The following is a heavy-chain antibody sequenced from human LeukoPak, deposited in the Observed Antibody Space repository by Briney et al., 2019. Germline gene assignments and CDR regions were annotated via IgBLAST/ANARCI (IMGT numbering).Heavy chain of an antibody. CDR1: GYTFTINH. V-gene: IGHV1-46*01. CDR3: AKLATSDTGETY. D-gene: IGHD3-16*01. Sequence: ASVKVSCKASGYTFTINHIYWVRQAPGQGLEWMGVINPSGDSTTYAQNFQGRVTMIRDTSTSTVYMELRSLRSEDTTIYYCAKLATSDTGETYWGQGTLVTVSS. CDR2: INPSGDST. J-gene: IGHJ4*02.